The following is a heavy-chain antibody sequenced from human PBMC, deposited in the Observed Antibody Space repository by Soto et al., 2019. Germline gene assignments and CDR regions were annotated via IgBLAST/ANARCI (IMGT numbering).Heavy chain of an antibody. CDR1: GYTLTELS. Sequence: ASVKISCKVSGYTLTELSMHWVRQAPGKGLEWMGGFDPEDGETIYAQKFQGRVTMTEDTSTDTAYMELSSLRSEDTAVYYCATGPLVVPAAIPILDDYWVQGTLVTV. CDR3: ATGPLVVPAAIPILDDY. J-gene: IGHJ4*02. V-gene: IGHV1-24*01. CDR2: FDPEDGET. D-gene: IGHD2-2*02.